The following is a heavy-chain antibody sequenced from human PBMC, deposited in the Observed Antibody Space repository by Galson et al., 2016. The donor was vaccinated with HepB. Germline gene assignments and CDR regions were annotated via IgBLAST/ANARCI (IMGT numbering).Heavy chain of an antibody. CDR3: AKGRLGSSWFPSFDY. J-gene: IGHJ4*02. Sequence: SLRPSCAASGFTSDSYAMSWVRQAPGKGLEWVSSISAGDAGTYYADSVKGRFTVSRDNSKNTLSLQVNSLRGEDTAVYYCAKGRLGSSWFPSFDYWGQGTVVTVSA. CDR1: GFTSDSYA. V-gene: IGHV3-23*01. CDR2: ISAGDAGT. D-gene: IGHD6-13*01.